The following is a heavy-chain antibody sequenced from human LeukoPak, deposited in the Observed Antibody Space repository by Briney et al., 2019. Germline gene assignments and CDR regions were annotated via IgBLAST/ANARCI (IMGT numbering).Heavy chain of an antibody. CDR2: IIPILGIA. D-gene: IGHD6-13*01. CDR3: ARDLWRVAARPYYYYGMDV. V-gene: IGHV1-69*04. CDR1: GGTFSTYA. J-gene: IGHJ6*02. Sequence: SVKVSCKASGGTFSTYAISWVRQAPGQGLEWMGRIIPILGIANYAQKFQGRVTITADKSTSTAYMELSSLRSEDTAVYYCARDLWRVAARPYYYYGMDVWGQGTTVTVSS.